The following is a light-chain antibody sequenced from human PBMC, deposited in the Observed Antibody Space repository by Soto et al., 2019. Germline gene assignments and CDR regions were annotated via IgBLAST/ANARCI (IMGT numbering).Light chain of an antibody. CDR1: QSVSSY. J-gene: IGKJ1*01. CDR2: DAS. Sequence: EIVLTQSPATLSLSPGERATLSCRASQSVSSYLAWYQRKPGQAPRLLIYDASNRATGIPARFSGSGSGTDFTLTISSLEPEDFEVYYCQQRSNWPPWTFGQGTKVEIK. CDR3: QQRSNWPPWT. V-gene: IGKV3-11*01.